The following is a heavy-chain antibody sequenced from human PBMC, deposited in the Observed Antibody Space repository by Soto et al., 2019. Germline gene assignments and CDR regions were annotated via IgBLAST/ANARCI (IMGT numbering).Heavy chain of an antibody. CDR3: ARDDVLCECYGYHGVLQDV. Sequence: GGSLRLSCAASGFTVSSKDMSWVRQAPGKGLEWVSLIQSGGPTYYADSVKGRFTISRDTSENTVHLQMDSLRAEDTAVYYCARDDVLCECYGYHGVLQDVSGRG. J-gene: IGHJ3*01. CDR1: GFTVSSKD. CDR2: IQSGGPT. D-gene: IGHD5-12*01. V-gene: IGHV3-66*01.